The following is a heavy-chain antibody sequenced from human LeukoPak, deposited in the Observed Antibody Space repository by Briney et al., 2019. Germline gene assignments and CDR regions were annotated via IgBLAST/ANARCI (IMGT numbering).Heavy chain of an antibody. CDR3: ARHLNPHDYGGLFFDS. J-gene: IGHJ4*02. D-gene: IGHD4-23*01. V-gene: IGHV5-51*01. CDR2: IYPDDSDT. CDR1: GYSFARYW. Sequence: GESLKISCKGSGYSFARYWIGWVRQMPGKGLEWMGIIYPDDSDTRYSPSFQGQVTTSADKSITTAYLQWSSLKASDTAMYYCARHLNPHDYGGLFFDSWGQGTLVTVSS.